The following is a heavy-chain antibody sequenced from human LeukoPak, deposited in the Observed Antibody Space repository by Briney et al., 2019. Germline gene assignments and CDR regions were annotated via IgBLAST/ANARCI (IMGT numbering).Heavy chain of an antibody. CDR1: GGSFSGYY. CDR2: INHSGST. Sequence: SATLSLTCAVYGGSFSGYYWSWIRQPPGKGLEWMGEINHSGSTNYNPSRKSRVPISVDTSKTQFSLKLSSVTAADTAVYYGARGGNFWSGYYRSNWFDPWGQGTLVTVSS. D-gene: IGHD3-3*01. CDR3: ARGGNFWSGYYRSNWFDP. J-gene: IGHJ5*02. V-gene: IGHV4-34*01.